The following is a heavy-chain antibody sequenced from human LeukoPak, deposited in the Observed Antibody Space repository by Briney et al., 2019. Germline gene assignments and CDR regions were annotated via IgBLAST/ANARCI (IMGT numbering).Heavy chain of an antibody. V-gene: IGHV3-7*01. CDR3: ARDGGLVIAVAGGDGMDV. D-gene: IGHD6-19*01. CDR2: IKQDGSEK. CDR1: GFTFSSYW. J-gene: IGHJ6*02. Sequence: PGGSLRLSCAASGFTFSSYWMSWVRQAPGKGLEWVANIKQDGSEKYYVDSVKGRFTIPRDNAKNSLYLQMNSLRAEDTAVYYCARDGGLVIAVAGGDGMDVWGQGTTVTVSS.